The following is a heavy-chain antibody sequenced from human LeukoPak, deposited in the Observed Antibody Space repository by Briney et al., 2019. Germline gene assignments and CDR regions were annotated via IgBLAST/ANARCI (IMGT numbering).Heavy chain of an antibody. CDR1: GYTFTGYY. D-gene: IGHD2-15*01. V-gene: IGHV1-2*02. Sequence: ASVKVSCKASGYTFTGYYTHWVRQAPGQGLEWIAWISPNSGDTDYAQKFQGRVTMTRDTSISTAYLEVSRLRSDDTAVYYCARGVVVAAPCPGYWGQGTLVTVPS. CDR2: ISPNSGDT. J-gene: IGHJ4*02. CDR3: ARGVVVAAPCPGY.